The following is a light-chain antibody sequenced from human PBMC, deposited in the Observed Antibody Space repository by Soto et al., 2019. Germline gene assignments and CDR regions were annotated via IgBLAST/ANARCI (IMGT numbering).Light chain of an antibody. J-gene: IGKJ4*01. Sequence: DIQMTQSTSSLSASVGDRVTITCRASQSIRRYLNWYQQKPGKAPKILIYAASSLQSGVPSRFSGSGSGTDFTLTISSLQPEDFATYYCQQSYSTPPTFGGGTKVEIK. CDR2: AAS. CDR1: QSIRRY. V-gene: IGKV1-39*01. CDR3: QQSYSTPPT.